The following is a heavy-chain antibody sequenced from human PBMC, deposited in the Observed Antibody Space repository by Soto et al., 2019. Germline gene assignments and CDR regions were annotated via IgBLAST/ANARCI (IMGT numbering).Heavy chain of an antibody. CDR1: GGSMSRTNW. J-gene: IGHJ4*02. Sequence: PSETLSLTCAVSGGSMSRTNWWSWVRQSPGKGLEWIGEIFHSGNTNYNPSLKSRVAISVDKSQNRFSLKLSSVTAADTAVYYCARVGNYDILPGYKYFDYWGQGTLVTVSS. D-gene: IGHD3-9*01. V-gene: IGHV4-4*02. CDR3: ARVGNYDILPGYKYFDY. CDR2: IFHSGNT.